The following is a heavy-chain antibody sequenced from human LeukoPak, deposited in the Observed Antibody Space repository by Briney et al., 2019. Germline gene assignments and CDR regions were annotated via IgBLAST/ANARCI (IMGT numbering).Heavy chain of an antibody. Sequence: GGSLRLSCAASGFTFSDYQMSWIRQTPGKGLEWVAIIWSDGSNKYYADSVKGRFTISRDNSKNTLYLQMNSLRAEDTAVYYCARGSGSFSGGFDYWGQGTLVTVSS. V-gene: IGHV3-33*08. J-gene: IGHJ4*02. CDR3: ARGSGSFSGGFDY. CDR1: GFTFSDYQ. D-gene: IGHD1-26*01. CDR2: IWSDGSNK.